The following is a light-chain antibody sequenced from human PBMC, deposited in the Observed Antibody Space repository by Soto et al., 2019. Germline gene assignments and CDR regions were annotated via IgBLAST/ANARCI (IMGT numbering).Light chain of an antibody. Sequence: DLQLTHCPSTLSASVAARVTSTCXASQSLGIWLAWHQQKPGKAPKLLIYDASTLKSGVPSRFSGSGSGTKFTLTISSLQPDDFATYYCQEYNSYSGTFGQGTKVDIK. CDR3: QEYNSYSGT. J-gene: IGKJ1*01. CDR1: QSLGIW. CDR2: DAS. V-gene: IGKV1-5*01.